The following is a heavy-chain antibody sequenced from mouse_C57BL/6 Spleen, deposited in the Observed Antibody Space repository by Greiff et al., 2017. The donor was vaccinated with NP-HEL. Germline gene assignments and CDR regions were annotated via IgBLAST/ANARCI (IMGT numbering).Heavy chain of an antibody. V-gene: IGHV5-15*01. CDR2: ISNLAYSI. CDR3: AREGVYSNGYFDV. D-gene: IGHD2-5*01. CDR1: GFTFSDYG. J-gene: IGHJ1*03. Sequence: EVQLVESGGGLVQPGGSLKLSCAASGFTFSDYGMAWVRQAPRKGPEWVAFISNLAYSIYYADTVTGRFTITRENAKNTLFLEMSSLRSEDTAMYYCAREGVYSNGYFDVWGTGTTVTVSS.